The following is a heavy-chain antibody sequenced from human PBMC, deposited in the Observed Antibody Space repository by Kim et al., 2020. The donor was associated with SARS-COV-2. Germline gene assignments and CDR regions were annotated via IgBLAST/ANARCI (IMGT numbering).Heavy chain of an antibody. J-gene: IGHJ6*02. Sequence: SVKVSCKASGGTFSSYAISWVRQAPGQGLEWMGGIIPIFGTANYAQKFQGRVTITADESTSTAYMELSSLRSEDTAVYYCARLQWELRRGYYYYYGMDVWGPGTTVTGSS. CDR1: GGTFSSYA. CDR2: IIPIFGTA. V-gene: IGHV1-69*13. D-gene: IGHD1-26*01. CDR3: ARLQWELRRGYYYYYGMDV.